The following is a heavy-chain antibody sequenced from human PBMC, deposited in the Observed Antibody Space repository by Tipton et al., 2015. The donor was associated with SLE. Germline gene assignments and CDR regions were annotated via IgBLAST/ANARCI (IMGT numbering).Heavy chain of an antibody. CDR3: ASYEEGVGGRSS. V-gene: IGHV4-61*05. CDR2: IYSIETT. J-gene: IGHJ5*02. CDR1: GASISSSDFY. D-gene: IGHD3-16*01. Sequence: LRLSCSVSGASISSSDFYWAWIRQPPGKGLEWIGCIYSIETTKYNPSLNSRVTMSLDMSKNQFSLKVTSLTAADTAVYYCASYEEGVGGRSSWGQGRLVTVSS.